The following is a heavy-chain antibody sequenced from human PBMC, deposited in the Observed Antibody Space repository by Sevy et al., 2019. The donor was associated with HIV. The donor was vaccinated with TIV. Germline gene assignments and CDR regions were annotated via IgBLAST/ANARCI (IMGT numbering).Heavy chain of an antibody. J-gene: IGHJ5*02. D-gene: IGHD3-9*01. Sequence: GGSLRLSCAASGFTFSIYAMSWVRQAPGKGLEWVSTISVSGGSTYYADSVKGRFTISRDNSKNTLYLQMNSLRAEDTAIYFCAKDHDNNWFDPWGQGTLVTVPS. CDR2: ISVSGGST. CDR3: AKDHDNNWFDP. V-gene: IGHV3-23*01. CDR1: GFTFSIYA.